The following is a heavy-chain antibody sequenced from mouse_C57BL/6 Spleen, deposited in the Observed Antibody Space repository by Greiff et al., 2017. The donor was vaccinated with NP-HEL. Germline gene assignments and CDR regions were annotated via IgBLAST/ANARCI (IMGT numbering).Heavy chain of an antibody. CDR3: ARGSSTEYFDV. CDR1: GYTFTSYW. Sequence: QVQLQQPGAELVRPGSSVKLSCKASGYTFTSYWMHWVKQRPIQGLEWIGNIDPSDSETHYNQKFKDKATLTVDKSSSTAYMQLSSLTSEDSAVYYCARGSSTEYFDVWGTGTTVTVSS. D-gene: IGHD1-1*01. CDR2: IDPSDSET. J-gene: IGHJ1*03. V-gene: IGHV1-52*01.